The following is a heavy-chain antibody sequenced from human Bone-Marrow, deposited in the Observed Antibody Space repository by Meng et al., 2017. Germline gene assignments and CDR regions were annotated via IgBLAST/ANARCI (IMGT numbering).Heavy chain of an antibody. CDR1: GYTFTSYA. Sequence: ASVMVSCKASGYTFTSYAMHWLRQAPGQRLEWMGWINAGNGNTKYSQKFQGRVTITRDTSASTAYMELSSLRSEETAVYYCAREGIGPLSPSSVQMGATNLFGYWGQGTLVTVSS. J-gene: IGHJ4*02. CDR2: INAGNGNT. V-gene: IGHV1-3*01. CDR3: AREGIGPLSPSSVQMGATNLFGY. D-gene: IGHD1-26*01.